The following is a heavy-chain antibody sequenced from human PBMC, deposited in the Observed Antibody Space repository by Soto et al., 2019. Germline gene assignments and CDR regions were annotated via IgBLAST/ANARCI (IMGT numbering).Heavy chain of an antibody. J-gene: IGHJ6*02. Sequence: SGPTLVNPTQTLTLTCTFSGFSLTSGVEGVGWIRQPPGEALEWLALIYWNDEQYYNPSLRNRLTITRDTSKNQVVLTMTNMDPVDTATYYFAHMPPGPSGYDVWGPGTTVTLS. CDR2: IYWNDEQ. D-gene: IGHD6-25*01. CDR1: GFSLTSGVEG. V-gene: IGHV2-5*01. CDR3: AHMPPGPSGYDV.